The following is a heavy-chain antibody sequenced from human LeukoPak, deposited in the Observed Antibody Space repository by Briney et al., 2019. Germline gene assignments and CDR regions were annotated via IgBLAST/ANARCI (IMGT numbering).Heavy chain of an antibody. V-gene: IGHV4-39*07. Sequence: SETLSLTCTVSGGSISSYYWGWIRQPPGKGLEWIGSMYYSGSTYYNPSLKSRVTISINTSKNQFSLKLTSVTAADTAVYYCARARSSGLIDYWGQGTLVTVSS. CDR2: MYYSGST. CDR3: ARARSSGLIDY. J-gene: IGHJ4*02. CDR1: GGSISSYY. D-gene: IGHD6-19*01.